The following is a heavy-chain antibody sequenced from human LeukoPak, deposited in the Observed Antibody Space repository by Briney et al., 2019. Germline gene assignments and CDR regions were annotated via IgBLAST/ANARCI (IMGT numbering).Heavy chain of an antibody. CDR1: GGSISSGDYY. CDR3: ARADSPFGYFDY. V-gene: IGHV4-30-4*01. CDR2: IYYSGST. J-gene: IGHJ4*02. D-gene: IGHD3-16*01. Sequence: PSETLSLTCTVSGGSISSGDYYWSWIRQPPGKGLEWIGYIYYSGSTYYNPSLKSRVTISVDTSKNQFSLKLSSVTAADTAVYYCARADSPFGYFDYWGQGSLVTVSS.